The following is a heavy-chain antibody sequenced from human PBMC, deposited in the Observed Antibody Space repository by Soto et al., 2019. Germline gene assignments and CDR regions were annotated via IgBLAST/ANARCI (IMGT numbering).Heavy chain of an antibody. Sequence: GGSLRLSCAASGFTFSSYSMNWVRQAPGKGLEWVSSISSSSSYIYYADSVKGRFTISRDNAKNSLYLQMNSLRAEDTAVYYCARDRTSYNWNRENYYYYGMDVWGQGTTVTVSS. CDR2: ISSSSSYI. J-gene: IGHJ6*02. CDR3: ARDRTSYNWNRENYYYYGMDV. CDR1: GFTFSSYS. D-gene: IGHD1-20*01. V-gene: IGHV3-21*01.